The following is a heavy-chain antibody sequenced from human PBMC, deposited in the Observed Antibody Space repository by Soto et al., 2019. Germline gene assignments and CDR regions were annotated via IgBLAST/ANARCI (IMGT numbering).Heavy chain of an antibody. Sequence: QVQLVQSGAEEKKPGASVKVSCKASGYTFTSYAMHWVRQAPGQRLEWMGWINAGNGNTKYSQKFQGRVTITRDTASSTAYMELSSLRSEDTAVYYCARGITLPTPLDYRRQGTLVTVSS. CDR1: GYTFTSYA. V-gene: IGHV1-3*05. CDR2: INAGNGNT. CDR3: ARGITLPTPLDY. D-gene: IGHD1-20*01. J-gene: IGHJ4*02.